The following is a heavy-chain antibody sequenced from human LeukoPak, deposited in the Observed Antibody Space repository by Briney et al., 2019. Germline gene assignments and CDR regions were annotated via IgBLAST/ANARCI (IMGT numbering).Heavy chain of an antibody. CDR1: GYTFTSYG. CDR2: ISAYNGNT. Sequence: ASVKVSCKASGYTFTSYGISWVRQAPGQGLEWMGWISAYNGNTNYAQKLQGRVTMTTDTSTSTAYMELRSLRSDDTAVYYCARDMTTVTTVIGWPPYYYYYYGMDVWGQGTTVTVSS. J-gene: IGHJ6*02. V-gene: IGHV1-18*01. D-gene: IGHD4-4*01. CDR3: ARDMTTVTTVIGWPPYYYYYYGMDV.